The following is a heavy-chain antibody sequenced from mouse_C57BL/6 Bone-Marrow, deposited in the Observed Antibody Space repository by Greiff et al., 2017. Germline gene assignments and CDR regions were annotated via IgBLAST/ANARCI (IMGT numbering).Heavy chain of an antibody. V-gene: IGHV1-82*01. CDR2: IYPGDGDT. CDR1: GYAFSSSW. J-gene: IGHJ3*01. CDR3: ARWRILAY. Sequence: QVQLQQSGPELVKPGASVKISCKASGYAFSSSWMNWVKQRPGKGLEWIGRIYPGDGDTNYNGKFKGKATLTADKSSSTAYMQLSSLTSEDSAVYFCARWRILAYWGQGTLVTVSA.